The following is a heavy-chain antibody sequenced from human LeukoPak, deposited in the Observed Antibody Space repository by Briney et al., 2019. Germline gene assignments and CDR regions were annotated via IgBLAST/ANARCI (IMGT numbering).Heavy chain of an antibody. CDR3: GREAVVADPPY. CDR2: ISGSSSYI. D-gene: IGHD2-15*01. CDR1: GFTFSSYS. J-gene: IGHJ4*02. Sequence: GGSLRLSCAASGFTFSSYSMNWVRQAPGKGLEWVSSISGSSSYIYYAESVKGRFTISRDNAKNSLHLQMNSLRAEDTAVYYCGREAVVADPPYWGQGTLVTVSS. V-gene: IGHV3-21*01.